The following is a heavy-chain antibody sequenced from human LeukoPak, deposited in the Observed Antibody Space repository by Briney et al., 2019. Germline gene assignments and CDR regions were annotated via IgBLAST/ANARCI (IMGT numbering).Heavy chain of an antibody. CDR1: GFTFTSYW. Sequence: TGGSLRLSCAASGFTFTSYWMSWVRQAPGKGLEWVANIKQDGSEKYYVDSVKGRFTISRDNAKNSLYLQMNSLRAEDTAVYYCARDMKVVVATVDYWGQGTLVTVSS. CDR2: IKQDGSEK. J-gene: IGHJ4*02. CDR3: ARDMKVVVATVDY. V-gene: IGHV3-7*01. D-gene: IGHD5-12*01.